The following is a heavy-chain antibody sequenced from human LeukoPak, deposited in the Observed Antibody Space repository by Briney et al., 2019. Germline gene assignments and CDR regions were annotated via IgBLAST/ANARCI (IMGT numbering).Heavy chain of an antibody. CDR1: GFTFSSYG. V-gene: IGHV3-33*01. J-gene: IGHJ4*02. Sequence: GGSLRLSCAASGFTFSSYGMHWVRQAPGKGLEWVAVIWYDGSNKYYADSVKGRFTISRDNSKNTLYLQMNSLRAEGTAVYYCARGPYYGSGSYYSNPFDYWGQGTLVTVSS. D-gene: IGHD3-10*01. CDR2: IWYDGSNK. CDR3: ARGPYYGSGSYYSNPFDY.